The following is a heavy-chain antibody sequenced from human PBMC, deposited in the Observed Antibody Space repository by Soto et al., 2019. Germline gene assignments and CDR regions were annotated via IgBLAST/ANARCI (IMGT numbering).Heavy chain of an antibody. CDR1: GGTFSSYA. J-gene: IGHJ6*02. CDR3: ARNPYSGYDYYYYYGMDV. CDR2: IIPIFGTA. Sequence: QVQLVQSGAEVKKPGSSVKVSCKASGGTFSSYAISWVRQAPGQGLEWMGGIIPIFGTANYAQKFQGRVTITADESTSPAYMELSSLRSEDTAVYYCARNPYSGYDYYYYYGMDVWGQGTTVTVSS. D-gene: IGHD5-12*01. V-gene: IGHV1-69*01.